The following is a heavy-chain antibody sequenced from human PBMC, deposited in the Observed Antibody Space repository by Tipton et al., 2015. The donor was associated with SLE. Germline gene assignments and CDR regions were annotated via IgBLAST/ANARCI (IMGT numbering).Heavy chain of an antibody. CDR3: ARGQQLVIYFDY. CDR2: MNHRGST. Sequence: TLSLTCAVYGGSFSAYYWSWIRQPPGKGLEWIGEMNHRGSTYYNPSLKSRVTISVDTSKNQFSLKLSSVTAADTAVYYCARGQQLVIYFDYWGQGTLVTVSS. J-gene: IGHJ4*02. CDR1: GGSFSAYY. V-gene: IGHV4-34*09. D-gene: IGHD6-13*01.